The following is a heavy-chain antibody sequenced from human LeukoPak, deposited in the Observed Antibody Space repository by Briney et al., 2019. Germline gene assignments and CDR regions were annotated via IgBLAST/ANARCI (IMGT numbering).Heavy chain of an antibody. V-gene: IGHV3-9*03. D-gene: IGHD4-17*01. CDR1: GFTFDHYA. Sequence: PGGSLRLSCAASGFTFDHYAMHWVRQPPGKGLEWVSGITWDSDTKGYADSVKGRFTISRDNAKNSLYLQMNYLRTEDMAVYYCARTYGDYDDAFEIWGQGTGVIAFS. J-gene: IGHJ3*02. CDR3: ARTYGDYDDAFEI. CDR2: ITWDSDTK.